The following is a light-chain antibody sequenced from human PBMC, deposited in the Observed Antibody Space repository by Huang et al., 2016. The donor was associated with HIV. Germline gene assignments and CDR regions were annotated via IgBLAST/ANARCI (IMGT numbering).Light chain of an antibody. CDR3: QQYDNLPPL. J-gene: IGKJ3*01. Sequence: DIQMTQSPSSLSASIVDRVTITCQASQDISIYLNWYQQKPGKAPELLIYDASNLETGVPSRFSGTGSGTDFTFTINSLQPEDTATYYCQQYDNLPPLFGPGTKVDI. CDR2: DAS. V-gene: IGKV1-33*01. CDR1: QDISIY.